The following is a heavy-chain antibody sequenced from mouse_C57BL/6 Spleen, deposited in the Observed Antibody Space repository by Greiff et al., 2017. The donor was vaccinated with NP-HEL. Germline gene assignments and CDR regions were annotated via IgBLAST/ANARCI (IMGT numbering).Heavy chain of an antibody. CDR2: IYPGSGNT. Sequence: VQLQQSGAELVRPGASVKLSCKASGYTFTDYYINWVKQRPGQGLEWIARIYPGSGNTYYNEKFKGKATLTAEKSSSTAYMQLSSLTSEDSAVYFCARSLEAMDYWGQGTSVTVSS. CDR3: ARSLEAMDY. J-gene: IGHJ4*01. V-gene: IGHV1-76*01. CDR1: GYTFTDYY.